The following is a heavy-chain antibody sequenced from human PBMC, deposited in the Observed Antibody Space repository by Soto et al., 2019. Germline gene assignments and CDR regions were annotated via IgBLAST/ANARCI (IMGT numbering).Heavy chain of an antibody. CDR2: FDPEDGET. Sequence: KPPPASVKVSCKVSGYTLTELSMHWVRQAPGKGLEWMGGFDPEDGETIYAQKFQGRVTMTEDTSTDTAYMELSSLRSEDTAVYYCATDRSLSIMITFGGVIVLDAFDIWGQGTMVTVSS. J-gene: IGHJ3*02. CDR1: GYTLTELS. V-gene: IGHV1-24*01. D-gene: IGHD3-16*02. CDR3: ATDRSLSIMITFGGVIVLDAFDI.